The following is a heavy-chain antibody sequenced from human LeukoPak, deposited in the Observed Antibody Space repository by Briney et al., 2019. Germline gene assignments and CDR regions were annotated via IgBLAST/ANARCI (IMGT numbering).Heavy chain of an antibody. V-gene: IGHV3-7*01. J-gene: IGHJ4*02. Sequence: GGSLRLSCAASGFTFSNYWMSWVRQAPGKGLEWVANIKQDGSEKSYVDSVKGRFTISRDNAKNSLYLQMNSLRAEDTAVYYCARFMGSGQPLVDFWGQGTLVTVSS. CDR3: ARFMGSGQPLVDF. D-gene: IGHD6-19*01. CDR1: GFTFSNYW. CDR2: IKQDGSEK.